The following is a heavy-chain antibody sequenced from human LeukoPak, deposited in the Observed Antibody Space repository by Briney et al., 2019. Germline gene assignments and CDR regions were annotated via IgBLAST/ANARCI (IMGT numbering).Heavy chain of an antibody. J-gene: IGHJ6*02. D-gene: IGHD3-22*01. Sequence: ASVKVSCKASGYTFTSYDINWVRQATGQGLEWMGWMNPKSGNTGYAQKFQGRVTMTRNTSISTAYMELSSLRSEDTAVYYCAAYYYDSSGYYLKFYYYYYGMDVWGQGTTVTVSS. V-gene: IGHV1-8*01. CDR1: GYTFTSYD. CDR2: MNPKSGNT. CDR3: AAYYYDSSGYYLKFYYYYYGMDV.